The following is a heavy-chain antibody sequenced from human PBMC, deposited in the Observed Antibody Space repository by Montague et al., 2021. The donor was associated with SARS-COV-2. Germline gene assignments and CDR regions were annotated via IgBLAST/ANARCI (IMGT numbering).Heavy chain of an antibody. CDR3: ARVGRQQLVRLSGMDV. V-gene: IGHV4-39*07. J-gene: IGHJ6*02. Sequence: SESLSLICTDSGGSISSSSYYWGWIRQPPGKGLEWIGSIYYSGSTYYNPSLKSRVTISVDTSKNQFSLKLSSVTAADTAVYYCARVGRQQLVRLSGMDVWGQGTTVTVSS. CDR2: IYYSGST. CDR1: GGSISSSSYY. D-gene: IGHD6-13*01.